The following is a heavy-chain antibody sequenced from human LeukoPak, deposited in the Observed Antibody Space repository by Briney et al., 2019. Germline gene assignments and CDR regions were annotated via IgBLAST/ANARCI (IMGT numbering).Heavy chain of an antibody. CDR3: ATSGYSYGYGCFDY. D-gene: IGHD5-18*01. J-gene: IGHJ4*02. CDR1: GYTFTVYY. CDR2: INPNSGGT. V-gene: IGHV1-2*06. Sequence: ASVKVSCKASGYTFTVYYMYWVRQAPGQGLEWMGRINPNSGGTNYAQKFQGRVTMTRDTSISTAYMELSRLRSDDTAVYYCATSGYSYGYGCFDYWGQGTLVTVSS.